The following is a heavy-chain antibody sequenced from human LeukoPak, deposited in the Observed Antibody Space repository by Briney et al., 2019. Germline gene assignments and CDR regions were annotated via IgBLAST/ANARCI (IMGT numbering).Heavy chain of an antibody. CDR3: ASSYYYDSSGYPY. J-gene: IGHJ4*02. V-gene: IGHV4-59*08. Sequence: LETLSLTCTVSGGSISSYYWSWIRQPPGKGLEWIGYINYSGSTNYNASLKSRVTISVDTSKNQFSLKLSSAPAANTALYYCASSYYYDSSGYPYWGPGTLVTVSS. CDR1: GGSISSYY. CDR2: INYSGST. D-gene: IGHD3-22*01.